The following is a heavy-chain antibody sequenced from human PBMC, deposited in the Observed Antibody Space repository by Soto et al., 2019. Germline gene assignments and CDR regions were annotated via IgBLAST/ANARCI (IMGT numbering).Heavy chain of an antibody. CDR2: FDREDGET. D-gene: IGHD1-26*01. J-gene: IGHJ4*02. CDR1: GYFLTALS. Sequence: AASVKVSCKVSGYFLTALSIHWVRQAPGKGLEWMGGFDREDGETIYAQKFQGRVTMTEDTSTDSAYMELSSLTSEDTAIYYCAHGEGIVKSIVYFDSWGQGXLVTVYS. V-gene: IGHV1-24*01. CDR3: AHGEGIVKSIVYFDS.